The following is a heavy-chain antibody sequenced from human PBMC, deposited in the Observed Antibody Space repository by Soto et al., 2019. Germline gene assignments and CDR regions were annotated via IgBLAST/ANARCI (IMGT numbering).Heavy chain of an antibody. CDR1: GYTFNSYG. D-gene: IGHD6-19*01. CDR3: ARDQVAVTGADHWFAP. CDR2: MSPESGYS. V-gene: IGHV1-18*01. J-gene: IGHJ5*02. Sequence: QVQLVQSGGEVRRTGASVTVSCKASGYTFNSYGISWVRQAPGQGLEWMGWMSPESGYSKATQKLQGRVTLTIEGSTNTAYMELTGRLSDDTAVYYCARDQVAVTGADHWFAPWGQGTQVTVSS.